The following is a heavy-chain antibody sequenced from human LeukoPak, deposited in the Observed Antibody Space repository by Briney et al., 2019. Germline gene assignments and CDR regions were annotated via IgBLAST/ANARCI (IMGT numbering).Heavy chain of an antibody. CDR3: ARVHCSSTTCKYDYYGLDV. CDR2: IISAASTI. CDR1: GFTFSDFY. V-gene: IGHV3-11*01. J-gene: IGHJ6*02. D-gene: IGHD2-2*01. Sequence: GGSLRLSCVASGFTFSDFYVSWVRQAPGKGLEWISDIISAASTIHYADSVKGRFTISRDNAKNSLYLQMSNLRAEDTAVYYCARVHCSSTTCKYDYYGLDVWGQGTTVTVSS.